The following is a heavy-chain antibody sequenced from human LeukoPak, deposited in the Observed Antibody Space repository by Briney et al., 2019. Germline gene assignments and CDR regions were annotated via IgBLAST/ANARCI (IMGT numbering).Heavy chain of an antibody. D-gene: IGHD6-6*01. CDR1: GYTFPSYF. V-gene: IGHV1-46*01. Sequence: ASVKVSCKASGYTFPSYFMHWVRQALGQGLEWMGIINPTGGSTTYAQKFQGRVTMTRDTSTSTVYMELSSLRSDDTAVYYCAGTAARRFDYWGQGTLVTVSS. CDR3: AGTAARRFDY. J-gene: IGHJ4*02. CDR2: INPTGGST.